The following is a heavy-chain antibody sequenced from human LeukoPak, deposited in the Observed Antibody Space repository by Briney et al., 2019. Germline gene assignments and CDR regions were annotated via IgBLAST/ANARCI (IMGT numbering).Heavy chain of an antibody. J-gene: IGHJ6*02. CDR2: IIPILGIA. CDR1: GGTFSSYA. Sequence: GSSVKVSCKASGGTFSSYAISWVRQAPGQGLEWMGRIIPILGIANYAQKFQGRVTITADKSTSTAYMELSSLRSEDTAVYYCAEGGDRYYYYYGMDVWGQGTTVTVSS. D-gene: IGHD4-17*01. V-gene: IGHV1-69*04. CDR3: AEGGDRYYYYYGMDV.